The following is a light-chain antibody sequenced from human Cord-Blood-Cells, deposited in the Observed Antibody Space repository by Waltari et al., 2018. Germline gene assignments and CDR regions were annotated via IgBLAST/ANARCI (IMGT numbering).Light chain of an antibody. CDR2: GAS. CDR1: QSVSSSY. Sequence: DIVLPQSPGTLSLSPGERATLSCRASQSVSSSYLAWYQQTPGQAPRLRIYGASSRATGIPDRFSGSGSGTDFTLTISRLGPEDFAVYYCQQYGSSPPYTFGQGTKLEIK. CDR3: QQYGSSPPYT. V-gene: IGKV3-20*01. J-gene: IGKJ2*01.